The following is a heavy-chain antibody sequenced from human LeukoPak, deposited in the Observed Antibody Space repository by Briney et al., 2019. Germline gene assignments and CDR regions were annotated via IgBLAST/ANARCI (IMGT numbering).Heavy chain of an antibody. V-gene: IGHV1-2*02. CDR3: ARDEGYSSGWTLYYFDY. D-gene: IGHD6-19*01. Sequence: VASVKVSCKASGYTFTGYYMHWVRQAPGQGLEWRGWINPNSGGTDYAQKFQGRVTMTRDTSISTAYMELSRLRSDDTAVYYCARDEGYSSGWTLYYFDYWGQGTLVTVSS. J-gene: IGHJ4*02. CDR1: GYTFTGYY. CDR2: INPNSGGT.